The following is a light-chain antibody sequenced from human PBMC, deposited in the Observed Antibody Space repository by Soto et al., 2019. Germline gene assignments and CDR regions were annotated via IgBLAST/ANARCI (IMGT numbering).Light chain of an antibody. CDR1: QGISSA. CDR2: DAS. Sequence: AIQLTQSPSSLSASVGDRVTITCRASQGISSALARYQQKPGKAPKLLIYDASSLESGVPSRFSGSGSGTDFTLTISSLQPEDFATYYCQQFNSYSLTFGGGTKV. J-gene: IGKJ4*01. V-gene: IGKV1-13*02. CDR3: QQFNSYSLT.